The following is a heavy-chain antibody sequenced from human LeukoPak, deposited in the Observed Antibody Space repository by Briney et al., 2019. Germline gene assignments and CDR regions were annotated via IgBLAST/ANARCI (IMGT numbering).Heavy chain of an antibody. J-gene: IGHJ3*02. CDR3: ARATGGTDAFDI. CDR1: GFTVSRNY. CDR2: IYSGGGT. Sequence: GGSLRLSCAASGFTVSRNYMSWVRQAPGKGLEWVSIIYSGGGTYFPDSVKGRFTVSRDNSKNMLYLQMNSLRAEDTAVYYCARATGGTDAFDIWGQGTMVTVSS. V-gene: IGHV3-66*01.